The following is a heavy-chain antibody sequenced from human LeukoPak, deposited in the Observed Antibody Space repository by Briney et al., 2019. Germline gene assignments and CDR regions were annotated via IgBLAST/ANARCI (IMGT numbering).Heavy chain of an antibody. D-gene: IGHD3-3*01. V-gene: IGHV3-7*01. CDR3: ARDYKHDYDLGY. CDR1: GFTFSSYW. Sequence: GGSLRLSCAASGFTFSSYWMSWVRQAPGKGLQWVANIKQDGSEKYYVDSVKARFTISRDDAKNPLYLQMNSLRAEDTAVYYCARDYKHDYDLGYWGQGTLVTVSS. J-gene: IGHJ4*02. CDR2: IKQDGSEK.